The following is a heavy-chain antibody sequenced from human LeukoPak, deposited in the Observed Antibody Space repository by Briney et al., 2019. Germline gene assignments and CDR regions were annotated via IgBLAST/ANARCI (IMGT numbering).Heavy chain of an antibody. V-gene: IGHV3-23*01. CDR3: ASRGDTYDYYFDY. Sequence: TGGSLRLSCAASGFTFSSYAMSWVRQAPGKGLEWASAISGSGGSTYYADSVKGRYTISRDNAKNSLYLQMNSLRAEDTAVYYCASRGDTYDYYFDYWGQGTLVTVSS. D-gene: IGHD3-3*01. CDR1: GFTFSSYA. CDR2: ISGSGGST. J-gene: IGHJ4*02.